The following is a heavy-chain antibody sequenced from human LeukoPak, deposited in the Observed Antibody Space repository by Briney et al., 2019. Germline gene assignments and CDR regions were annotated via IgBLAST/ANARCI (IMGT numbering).Heavy chain of an antibody. J-gene: IGHJ4*02. CDR1: GFTFSSYE. D-gene: IGHD3-22*01. Sequence: GGSLRLSCAASGFTFSSYEMHWVRQAPGKGLEWVSYITSSGSTMYYADSVKGRFTISRDNAKNSLYLQMNSLRAEDTAVYYCARGLHYYDSSGQIVDYWGQGTLVTVSS. CDR3: ARGLHYYDSSGQIVDY. V-gene: IGHV3-48*03. CDR2: ITSSGSTM.